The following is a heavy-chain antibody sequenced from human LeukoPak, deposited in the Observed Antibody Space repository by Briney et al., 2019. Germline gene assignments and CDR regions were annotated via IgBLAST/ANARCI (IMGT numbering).Heavy chain of an antibody. V-gene: IGHV4-39*07. CDR3: ARGVPHARSSGYFDY. J-gene: IGHJ4*02. CDR1: GGSISSSSYY. CDR2: IYYSGCT. Sequence: SETLSLTCTVSGGSISSSSYYWGWIRQPPGKGLEWIGSIYYSGCTYYNPSLKSRVTISVDTSKNQFSLKLTSVTAADTAVYYCARGVPHARSSGYFDYWGQGTLVTVSS. D-gene: IGHD6-6*01.